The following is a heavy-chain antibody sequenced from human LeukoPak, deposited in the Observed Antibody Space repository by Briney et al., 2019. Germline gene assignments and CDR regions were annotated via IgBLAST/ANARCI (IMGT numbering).Heavy chain of an antibody. D-gene: IGHD2-21*02. V-gene: IGHV3-15*04. CDR3: TRDEHIVVVTYYFDY. CDR2: IESKTDGGTT. Sequence: GGSLRLSCAASGFTFNNAWMSWVRQAPGKGLEWVGRIESKTDGGTTDYAAPVKGRFTISRDDSKNTLYLQMNSLKTEDTAVYYCTRDEHIVVVTYYFDYWGQGTLVTVSS. CDR1: GFTFNNAW. J-gene: IGHJ4*02.